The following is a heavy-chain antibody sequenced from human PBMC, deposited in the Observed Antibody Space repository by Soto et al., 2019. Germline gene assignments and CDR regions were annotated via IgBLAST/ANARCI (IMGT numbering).Heavy chain of an antibody. J-gene: IGHJ4*02. CDR3: ARAVAVPADFEY. CDR2: ITAGNGNT. V-gene: IGHV1-3*05. Sequence: QVQLVQSGAEEKKPGASVKVSCKASGYTFTGYAMHWVRQAPGQRLEWMGWITAGNGNTKYSQKFQGRVTITRDTSASTAYMELSSLRSEDTAVYYCARAVAVPADFEYWGQGTLVTVSS. D-gene: IGHD6-19*01. CDR1: GYTFTGYA.